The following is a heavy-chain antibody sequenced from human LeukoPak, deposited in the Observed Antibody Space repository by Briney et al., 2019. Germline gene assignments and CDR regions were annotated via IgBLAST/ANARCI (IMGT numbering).Heavy chain of an antibody. CDR2: INPNSGGT. CDR1: GYTFTSYY. V-gene: IGHV1-2*02. D-gene: IGHD2-2*01. Sequence: ASVKVSCKASGYTFTSYYMHWVRQAPGQGLEWMGWINPNSGGTNYAQKFQGRVTMTRDTSISTAYMELSRLRSDDTAVYYCAREPHCSSTSCYEFDYWGQGTLVTVSS. J-gene: IGHJ4*02. CDR3: AREPHCSSTSCYEFDY.